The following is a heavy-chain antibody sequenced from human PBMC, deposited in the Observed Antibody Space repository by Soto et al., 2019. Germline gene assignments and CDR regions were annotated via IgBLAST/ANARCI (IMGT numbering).Heavy chain of an antibody. CDR2: IYWDDDK. CDR3: AHRVLRTVFGLVTTTAIYFDF. D-gene: IGHD3-3*01. Sequence: QITLKESGPTVVKPTETLTLTCTFSGFSLTTSGVGVGWVRQSPGKAPEWLALIYWDDDKRYSTSLNSRLIITKDTVKNQVALTMANVDPADTVTYYCAHRVLRTVFGLVTTTAIYFDFWGPGTPVVVSS. CDR1: GFSLTTSGVG. J-gene: IGHJ4*02. V-gene: IGHV2-5*02.